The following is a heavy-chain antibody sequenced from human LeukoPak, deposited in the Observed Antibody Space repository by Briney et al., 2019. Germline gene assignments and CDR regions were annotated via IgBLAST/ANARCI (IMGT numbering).Heavy chain of an antibody. V-gene: IGHV3-23*01. Sequence: GSLRLSCAASGFTFSSYAMSWVRQAPGKGLEWVSAISGSGGSTYYADSVKGRFTISRDNSKNTLYLQMNSLRAEDTAVYYCAKGRRYSSSWYYFDYWGQGTLVTVSS. CDR2: ISGSGGST. CDR3: AKGRRYSSSWYYFDY. J-gene: IGHJ4*02. CDR1: GFTFSSYA. D-gene: IGHD6-13*01.